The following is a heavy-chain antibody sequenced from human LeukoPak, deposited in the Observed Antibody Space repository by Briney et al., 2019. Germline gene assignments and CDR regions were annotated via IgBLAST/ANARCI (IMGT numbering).Heavy chain of an antibody. V-gene: IGHV3-48*01. J-gene: IGHJ4*02. Sequence: PGGSLRLSCAASGFTFSSYSMNWVRQAPGKGLEWVSYISSSSSTIYYADSVKGRFTISRDNAKNSLYLQMNSLRAEDTAVYYCASLGCSSTSCYNYWGQGALVTVSS. CDR1: GFTFSSYS. CDR3: ASLGCSSTSCYNY. CDR2: ISSSSSTI. D-gene: IGHD2-2*02.